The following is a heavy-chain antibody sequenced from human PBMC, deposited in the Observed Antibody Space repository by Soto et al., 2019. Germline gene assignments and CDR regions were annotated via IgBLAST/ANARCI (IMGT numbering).Heavy chain of an antibody. CDR1: GFRFNAYS. J-gene: IGHJ1*01. CDR3: ATPYYFNL. CDR2: ISDDSSYI. V-gene: IGHV3-21*06. Sequence: GGSLRLSCAAWGFRFNAYSMNWVRHAPGKGQEWLSSISDDSSYIDYADSLRGRFTVSRDNARNSLYLQIDSLGGEDTAVYYCATPYYFNLWGPGTLVTVSA.